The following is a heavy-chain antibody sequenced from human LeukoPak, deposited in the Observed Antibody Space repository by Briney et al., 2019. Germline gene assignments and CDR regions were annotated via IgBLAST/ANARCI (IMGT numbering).Heavy chain of an antibody. CDR1: GFTFRDYY. J-gene: IGHJ4*02. D-gene: IGHD6-13*01. CDR3: GRLRQQLEVDY. CDR2: ISSSGGTI. Sequence: GGSLRLSCAASGFTFRDYYMSWIRQAPGKGLEWVSYISSSGGTIYYSDSVKGRFTISRDNTKNSLSLQMNSLRAEDTAVYYWGRLRQQLEVDYWGQGTLVTVSS. V-gene: IGHV3-11*01.